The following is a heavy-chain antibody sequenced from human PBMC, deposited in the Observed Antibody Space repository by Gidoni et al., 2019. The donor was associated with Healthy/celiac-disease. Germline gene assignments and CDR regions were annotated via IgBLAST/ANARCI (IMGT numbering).Heavy chain of an antibody. Sequence: EVQLLEYGGGLVQTGGSLRLSCAASGFPFSSYAMSWVRQAPGKGLEWVSAISVSGGSTYYADSVKGRFTISRDNSKNTLYLQMNSLRAEDTAVYYCAKGYSSSWYDTPLGYWGQGTLVTVSS. J-gene: IGHJ4*02. CDR3: AKGYSSSWYDTPLGY. V-gene: IGHV3-23*01. D-gene: IGHD6-13*01. CDR1: GFPFSSYA. CDR2: ISVSGGST.